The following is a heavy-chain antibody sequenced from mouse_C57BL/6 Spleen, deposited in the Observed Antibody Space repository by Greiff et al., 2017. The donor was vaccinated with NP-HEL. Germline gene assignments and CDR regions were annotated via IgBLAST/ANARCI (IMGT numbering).Heavy chain of an antibody. CDR3: ARWDYDEFAY. D-gene: IGHD2-4*01. Sequence: EVQLQQSGPELVKPGASVKISCKASGYSFTGYYMNWVKQSPEKSLEWIGEINPSTGGTTYNQKFKAKATLTVDKSSSTAYMQLKSLTSEDSAVYYCARWDYDEFAYWGQGTLVTVSA. CDR1: GYSFTGYY. V-gene: IGHV1-42*01. J-gene: IGHJ3*01. CDR2: INPSTGGT.